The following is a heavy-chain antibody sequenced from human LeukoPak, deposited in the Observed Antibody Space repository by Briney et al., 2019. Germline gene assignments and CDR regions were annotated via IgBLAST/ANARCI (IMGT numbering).Heavy chain of an antibody. Sequence: SETLSLTCSVSGGSISRYYWSWIRQPAGKGLEWIGRIYASGSPNYNPSLKSRVTMSVDTSKNQCSLKVSSVTAADTAVYYCVRDSSSPTHNFDYWGQGTLVTVSS. CDR3: VRDSSSPTHNFDY. J-gene: IGHJ4*02. CDR1: GGSISRYY. D-gene: IGHD6-13*01. V-gene: IGHV4-4*07. CDR2: IYASGSP.